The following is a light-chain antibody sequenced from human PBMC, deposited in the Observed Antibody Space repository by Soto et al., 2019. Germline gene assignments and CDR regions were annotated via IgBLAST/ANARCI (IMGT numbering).Light chain of an antibody. CDR1: QSVSSN. CDR3: QQYHDWTLT. Sequence: EIVMTQSPATLSVSPGERATLSCRASQSVSSNFAWYQQRPAQAPRLLIYDVSTRATGVTTRFSGSGSGTEFTLTISSLQSEDFAVYYCQQYHDWTLTFGGGTRVEIK. V-gene: IGKV3D-15*01. CDR2: DVS. J-gene: IGKJ4*01.